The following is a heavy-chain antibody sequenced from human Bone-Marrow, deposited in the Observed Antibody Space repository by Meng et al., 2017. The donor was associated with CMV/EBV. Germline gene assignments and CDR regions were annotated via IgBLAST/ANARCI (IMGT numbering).Heavy chain of an antibody. J-gene: IGHJ3*02. CDR3: ARARTPCSSTSCYTVDAFDI. V-gene: IGHV3-30*04. CDR2: ISYDGSNK. D-gene: IGHD2-2*02. Sequence: GGSLRLSCAASGFTFSSYAMHWVRQAPGKGLEWVAVISYDGSNKYYADSVKGRFTIARDNSKNTLYLQMNSLRAEDPAVYYCARARTPCSSTSCYTVDAFDIWGQGTMITVSS. CDR1: GFTFSSYA.